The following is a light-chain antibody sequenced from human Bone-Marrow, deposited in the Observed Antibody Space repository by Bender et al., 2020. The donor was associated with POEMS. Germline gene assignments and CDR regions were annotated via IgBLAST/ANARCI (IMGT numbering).Light chain of an antibody. CDR1: SSDIGGYDY. CDR3: SSYTSGSSLVV. J-gene: IGLJ2*01. V-gene: IGLV2-14*01. Sequence: SALTQAASVSGSPGQSITISCTGTSSDIGGYDYVSWYQLHPGKAPKLLIYDVTSRPSGVSTRFSGSKSGNTASLTISGLQAEDEAEYHCSSYTSGSSLVVFGGGTKVTVL. CDR2: DVT.